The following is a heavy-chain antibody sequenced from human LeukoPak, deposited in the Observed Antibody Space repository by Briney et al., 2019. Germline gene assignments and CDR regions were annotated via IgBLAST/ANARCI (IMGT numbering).Heavy chain of an antibody. D-gene: IGHD3-3*01. CDR3: AKLGDYDFWSGYFYYFDY. J-gene: IGHJ4*02. V-gene: IGHV4-39*01. CDR2: ISYTGNT. Sequence: SETLSLTCTVSGGSISSNSYYWGWIRQPPGRGLEWIGSISYTGNTYYSPSLRSRITVSIDTSKNQFSLTLTSVTAADTAVYYCAKLGDYDFWSGYFYYFDYWGQGTLVTVSS. CDR1: GGSISSNSYY.